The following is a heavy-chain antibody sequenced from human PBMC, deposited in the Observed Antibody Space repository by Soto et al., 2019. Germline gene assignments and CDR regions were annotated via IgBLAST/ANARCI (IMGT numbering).Heavy chain of an antibody. D-gene: IGHD1-26*01. CDR1: AFTFTSYS. CDR3: AKLMIGVGATSAFDF. CDR2: ISGSGGST. J-gene: IGHJ3*01. V-gene: IGHV3-23*01. Sequence: EVQLLESGGGLEQPGGSLRLSCAASAFTFTSYSMAWVRQAPGKGLEWVSVISGSGGSTWDADSVKGRFSISRDNSKNTLYLQMNSLRADDTALYYCAKLMIGVGATSAFDFWGQGTMVTVSS.